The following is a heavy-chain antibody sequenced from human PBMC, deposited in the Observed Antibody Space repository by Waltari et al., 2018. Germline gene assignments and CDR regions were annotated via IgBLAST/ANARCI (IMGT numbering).Heavy chain of an antibody. CDR3: ARVEYTYGPYCFDS. CDR1: GFTFSSYW. Sequence: EVQLVESGGGLVKPGGSLRLSCEASGFTFSSYWMHWVRQTPGKGLVGVPRISSDGNTTTDADSVKGRCTISRDNAKNTLYLQMNSLRAEDTALYYCARVEYTYGPYCFDSWGQGTPVTVSS. D-gene: IGHD5-18*01. CDR2: ISSDGNTT. J-gene: IGHJ4*02. V-gene: IGHV3-74*01.